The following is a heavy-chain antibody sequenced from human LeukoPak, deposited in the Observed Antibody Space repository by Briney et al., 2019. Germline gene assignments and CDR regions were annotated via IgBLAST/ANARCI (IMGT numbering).Heavy chain of an antibody. CDR3: AKTPYVDIRMVTFDY. J-gene: IGHJ4*02. D-gene: IGHD5-18*01. CDR1: GFTFSSYW. CDR2: ISGSGGST. V-gene: IGHV3-23*01. Sequence: GGSLRLSCAASGFTFSSYWMSWVRQAPGKGLEWVSFISGSGGSTYHVDSVKGRFTISRDNSKNTLYLQMNSLRAEDTAVYYCAKTPYVDIRMVTFDYWGQGALVTVSS.